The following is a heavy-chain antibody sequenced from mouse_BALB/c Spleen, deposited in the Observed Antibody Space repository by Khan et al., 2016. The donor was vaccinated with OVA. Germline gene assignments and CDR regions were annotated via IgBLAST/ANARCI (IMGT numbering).Heavy chain of an antibody. CDR1: GYTFTSYW. D-gene: IGHD1-1*01. J-gene: IGHJ3*01. CDR2: INPSTGYT. V-gene: IGHV1-7*01. CDR3: ANHGSSSAWLAY. Sequence: QVQLQQSGAELAKPGASVKLSCKASGYTFTSYWMNWVKQRPGQGLEWIGYINPSTGYTEYNQRFKDKATLTADKSSSTPYMQLSSLTSEESADYYCANHGSSSAWLAYWGQGTLVTVSA.